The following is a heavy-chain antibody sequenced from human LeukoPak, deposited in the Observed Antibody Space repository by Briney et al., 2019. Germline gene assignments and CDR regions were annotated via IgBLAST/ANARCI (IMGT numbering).Heavy chain of an antibody. J-gene: IGHJ3*02. D-gene: IGHD3-9*01. CDR3: ARGKDDIAVDAFDI. V-gene: IGHV4-39*01. Sequence: PSETLSLTCTVSGGSISSSNYCWGWIRQPPGKGLEWIGTIFYTGNTYYNPSLKSRVTISVDTSRNKFSLKLNSVTAADTTVYYCARGKDDIAVDAFDIWGQGTMVTVSS. CDR2: IFYTGNT. CDR1: GGSISSSNYC.